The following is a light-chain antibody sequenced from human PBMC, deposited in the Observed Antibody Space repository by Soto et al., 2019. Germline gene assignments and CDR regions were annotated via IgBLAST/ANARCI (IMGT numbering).Light chain of an antibody. V-gene: IGKV3-11*01. J-gene: IGKJ1*01. CDR2: DAS. CDR3: QQRSNWLT. Sequence: EIVLTQSPATLSLSPGERATLSCRASQSVSSYLAWYQQKPGQAPRLLIYDASNRATGIPARFSGSGSGTDFTLTISSLEPEDFAVDYCQQRSNWLTFGQGTKVEIK. CDR1: QSVSSY.